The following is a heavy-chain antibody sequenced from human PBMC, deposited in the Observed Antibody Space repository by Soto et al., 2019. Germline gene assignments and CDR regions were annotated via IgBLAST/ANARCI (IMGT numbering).Heavy chain of an antibody. CDR2: MNPNSGNT. D-gene: IGHD6-6*01. CDR1: GYTFTSYD. CDR3: ARGCSAGVQLVRTFWFDP. V-gene: IGHV1-8*01. J-gene: IGHJ5*02. Sequence: QVQLVQSGAEVKKPGASVKVSCKASGYTFTSYDINWVRQATGQGLEWMGWMNPNSGNTGYAQKFQGRVTMTRNTSISTAYMELSSLRSEDTAVYYCARGCSAGVQLVRTFWFDPWGQGTLVTVSS.